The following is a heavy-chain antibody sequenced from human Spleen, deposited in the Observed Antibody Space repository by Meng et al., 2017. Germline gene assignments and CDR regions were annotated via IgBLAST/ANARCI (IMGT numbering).Heavy chain of an antibody. CDR1: GFTFSSYA. Sequence: GESLKISCAASGFTFSSYAMSWVRQAPGKGLEWVSAISGSGGSTYYADSVKGRFTISRDNSKNTLYLQMNSLRAEDTAVYYCAKRDSSGWYYYGMDVWGQGTMVTVSS. D-gene: IGHD6-19*01. CDR3: AKRDSSGWYYYGMDV. V-gene: IGHV3-23*01. J-gene: IGHJ6*02. CDR2: ISGSGGST.